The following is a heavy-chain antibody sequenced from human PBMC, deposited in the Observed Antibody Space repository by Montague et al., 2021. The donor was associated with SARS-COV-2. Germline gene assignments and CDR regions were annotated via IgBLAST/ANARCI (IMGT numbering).Heavy chain of an antibody. J-gene: IGHJ3*01. D-gene: IGHD2-21*01. Sequence: SLRLSCAASGFTFSTSWMHWVRQAPGKGLVWVSLTNSDESKTYYADSVKGRFTISRDNAKNTLYLQMNSLTAEDSAVYYCTRDQGLVACDVWGQGTVVTVSS. CDR1: GFTFSTSW. CDR2: TNSDESKT. V-gene: IGHV3-74*01. CDR3: TRDQGLVACDV.